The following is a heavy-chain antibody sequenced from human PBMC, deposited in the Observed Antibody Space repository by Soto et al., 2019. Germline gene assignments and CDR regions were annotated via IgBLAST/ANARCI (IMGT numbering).Heavy chain of an antibody. D-gene: IGHD4-4*01. CDR1: RYSINNNNW. CDR3: ARVRYSDNWHGLIDY. V-gene: IGHV4-28*03. Sequence: SETLSLTCDVSRYSINNNNWWSWVRQPPGGGLEWIGYIYHSGSTYYIPSLRSRVTISMDRTKNQFSLHLNSVTAGDTAVYFCARVRYSDNWHGLIDYWGQGTLVTVSS. J-gene: IGHJ4*02. CDR2: IYHSGST.